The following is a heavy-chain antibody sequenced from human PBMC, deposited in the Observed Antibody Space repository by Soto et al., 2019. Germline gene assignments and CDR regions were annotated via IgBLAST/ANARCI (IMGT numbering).Heavy chain of an antibody. CDR2: IVPMFGTA. CDR1: GGTFGNSA. V-gene: IGHV1-69*12. CDR3: ARDGDPQSAFWSGPLGGGRFDP. Sequence: QVQLVQSGAEVKKPGSSVNVSCKTSGGTFGNSAVTWVRQAPGQGLEWLGGIVPMFGTANYAQKFQGRVTITADESTITAYMELKSLITDDTAVYYCARDGDPQSAFWSGPLGGGRFDPWGQGTLVTVSS. J-gene: IGHJ5*02. D-gene: IGHD3-3*01.